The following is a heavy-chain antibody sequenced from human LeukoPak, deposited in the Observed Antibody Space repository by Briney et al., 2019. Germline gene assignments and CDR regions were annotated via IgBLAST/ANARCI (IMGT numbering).Heavy chain of an antibody. Sequence: SETLSLTCTVSGFSMDTIYYQWGWIRQPPGRGLEWIGIISYTGKTYYNPSLKSRVTMSVDTSKNQFSLWLSSVTATDTSVYYCARFFGQSMVASDPYGMDVWGQGTTVTVSS. J-gene: IGHJ6*02. CDR1: GFSMDTIYYQ. V-gene: IGHV4-39*01. D-gene: IGHD6-19*01. CDR3: ARFFGQSMVASDPYGMDV. CDR2: ISYTGKT.